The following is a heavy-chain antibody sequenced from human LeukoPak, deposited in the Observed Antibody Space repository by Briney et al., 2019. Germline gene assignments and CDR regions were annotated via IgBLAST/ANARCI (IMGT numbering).Heavy chain of an antibody. CDR3: ATNGIYSFSLDY. Sequence: GGSLRLSCATSGFSFSTFGLHWVRQTPGKGLEWVAFMQNDGTTKYFTDSVEGRFIISRDDSKNTLYRQVNSVRTEDTSVYYCATNGIYSFSLDYWGQGAPVIVSS. D-gene: IGHD4-11*01. J-gene: IGHJ4*02. V-gene: IGHV3-30*02. CDR1: GFSFSTFG. CDR2: MQNDGTTK.